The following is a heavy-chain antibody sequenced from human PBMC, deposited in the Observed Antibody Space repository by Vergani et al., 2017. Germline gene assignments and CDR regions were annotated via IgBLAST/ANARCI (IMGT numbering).Heavy chain of an antibody. J-gene: IGHJ1*01. Sequence: QVHLVESGGGVVQPGRSLRLSCVVSGFTSTYYGMHWVRKAPGKGLEWVAVISYDGTQKYYSDSVKGRFTISSDNSKRTLYLQMNSLRTEDTAVYYCATKSCGTAGCQIGYFREWGQGTLVTVSS. CDR1: GFTSTYYG. CDR3: ATKSCGTAGCQIGYFRE. D-gene: IGHD1-1*01. V-gene: IGHV3-30*03. CDR2: ISYDGTQK.